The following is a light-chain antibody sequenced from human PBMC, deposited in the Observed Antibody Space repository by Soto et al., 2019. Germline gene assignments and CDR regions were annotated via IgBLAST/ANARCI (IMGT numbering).Light chain of an antibody. Sequence: QAVVTQPASVSGSPGQSITISCTGTSSDVGGYNYVSWYQQHPGKAPKLMIYDVSNRPSGVSNRFSGSKSGNTASLTISGVQAEDEGDYYCSSYTSSSTLVVFGGGTKLTVL. CDR3: SSYTSSSTLVV. CDR2: DVS. J-gene: IGLJ2*01. CDR1: SSDVGGYNY. V-gene: IGLV2-14*01.